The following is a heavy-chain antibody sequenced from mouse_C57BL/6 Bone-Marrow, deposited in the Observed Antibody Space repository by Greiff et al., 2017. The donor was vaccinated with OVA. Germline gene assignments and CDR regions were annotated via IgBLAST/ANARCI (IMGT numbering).Heavy chain of an antibody. D-gene: IGHD2-10*01. J-gene: IGHJ4*01. CDR1: GYTFTSYG. Sequence: VQLQESGAELARPGASVKLSCKASGYTFTSYGISWVKQRTGQGLEWIGEIYPRSGNTYYNEKFKGKAKLTADKSSSTAYMELRSLTSEDSAVYFCAREGGLLSLYYYAMDYWGQGTSVTVSS. CDR2: IYPRSGNT. V-gene: IGHV1-81*01. CDR3: AREGGLLSLYYYAMDY.